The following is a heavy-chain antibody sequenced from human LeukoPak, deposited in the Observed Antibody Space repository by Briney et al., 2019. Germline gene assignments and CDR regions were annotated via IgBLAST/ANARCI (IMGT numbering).Heavy chain of an antibody. CDR2: IIPIFGTA. CDR3: ARWYYYDSSGYPDAFDI. V-gene: IGHV1-69*05. Sequence: GASVKVSCKASGYTFTDYYMHWVRQAPGQGLEWMGRIIPIFGTANYAQKFQGRVTITTDESTSTAYMELSSLRSEDTAVYYCARWYYYDSSGYPDAFDIWGQGTMVTVSS. D-gene: IGHD3-22*01. CDR1: GYTFTDYY. J-gene: IGHJ3*02.